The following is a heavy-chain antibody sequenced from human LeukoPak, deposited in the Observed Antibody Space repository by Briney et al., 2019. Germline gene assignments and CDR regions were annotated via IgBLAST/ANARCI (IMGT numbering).Heavy chain of an antibody. D-gene: IGHD5-18*01. Sequence: GGSLRLSCPASGFTFSTYGMHWVRQAPGKGLEWVAVISYDGTNKYYTDSVKGRFTISRDNSKNTLYLQMNSLKTEDTAVYYCTTDGGEDTAMVTFDYWGQGTLVTVSS. J-gene: IGHJ4*02. CDR1: GFTFSTYG. V-gene: IGHV3-33*05. CDR3: TTDGGEDTAMVTFDY. CDR2: ISYDGTNK.